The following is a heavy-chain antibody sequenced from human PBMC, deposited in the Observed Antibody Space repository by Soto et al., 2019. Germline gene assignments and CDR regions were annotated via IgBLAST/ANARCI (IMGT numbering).Heavy chain of an antibody. CDR2: INSDGSSI. Sequence: EVHLVESGGGVVQPGGSLRLSCAASGFSFSTWMHWVRQAPGKGLVWLSRINSDGSSISYAESVKGRFFVSRDNAKKTLDLQINSMTTEDTAVYSCTSGASGYGNFDYWGQGGLLTVSS. CDR3: TSGASGYGNFDY. V-gene: IGHV3-74*01. D-gene: IGHD5-12*01. CDR1: GFSFSTW. J-gene: IGHJ4*02.